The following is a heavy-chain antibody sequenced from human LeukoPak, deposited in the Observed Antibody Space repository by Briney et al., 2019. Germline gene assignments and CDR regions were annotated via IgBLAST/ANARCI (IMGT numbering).Heavy chain of an antibody. Sequence: ASVKVSCKTSGFTFTTYGINWVRQAPGQGLEWMGWISAYSGHTNYEQSLQGRVTMTRDTSTNTAYMELRSLTSDDTAVYYCARDYDDNSRCFGYWGQGTLVTVPS. CDR2: ISAYSGHT. J-gene: IGHJ4*02. CDR3: ARDYDDNSRCFGY. D-gene: IGHD4-23*01. V-gene: IGHV1-18*01. CDR1: GFTFTTYG.